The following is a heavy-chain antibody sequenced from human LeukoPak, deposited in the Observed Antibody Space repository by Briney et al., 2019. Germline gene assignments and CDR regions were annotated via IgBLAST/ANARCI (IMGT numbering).Heavy chain of an antibody. Sequence: GGSLRLSCAASGFTLSSYWMSWVRQAPGKGVEGGANIKQDGSEKYYVDSVKGRFTISRDNAKHSLYLQMNSLRAEDTAVYYCARDWSATVVTCFDYWGQGTLVTVSS. D-gene: IGHD4-23*01. J-gene: IGHJ4*02. V-gene: IGHV3-7*01. CDR2: IKQDGSEK. CDR3: ARDWSATVVTCFDY. CDR1: GFTLSSYW.